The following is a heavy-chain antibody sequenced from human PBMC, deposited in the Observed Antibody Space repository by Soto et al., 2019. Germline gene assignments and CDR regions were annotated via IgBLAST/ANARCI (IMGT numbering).Heavy chain of an antibody. D-gene: IGHD2-8*02. CDR2: ISAYNGNT. CDR3: ARAIDTGSNYYYYGMDV. J-gene: IGHJ6*02. CDR1: GYTFTSYG. Sequence: ASVKVSCKASGYTFTSYGISWVRQAPGQGLEWMGWISAYNGNTNYAQKLQGRVTMTTDTSTSTAYMELRSLRSDDTAVYYCARAIDTGSNYYYYGMDVWGQGTTVTV. V-gene: IGHV1-18*04.